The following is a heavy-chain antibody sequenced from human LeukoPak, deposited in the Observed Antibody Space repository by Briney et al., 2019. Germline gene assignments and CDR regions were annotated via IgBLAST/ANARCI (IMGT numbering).Heavy chain of an antibody. V-gene: IGHV3-30*19. Sequence: GGSLRLSCAASGFTFSSYGMHWVRQAPGKGLEWVAVISYDGSNKYYADSVKGRFTISRDNSKNTLYLQMNSLRAEDTAVYYCARAVAGTRRGDYYYYMDVWGKGTTVTVSS. CDR2: ISYDGSNK. J-gene: IGHJ6*03. CDR1: GFTFSSYG. D-gene: IGHD6-19*01. CDR3: ARAVAGTRRGDYYYYMDV.